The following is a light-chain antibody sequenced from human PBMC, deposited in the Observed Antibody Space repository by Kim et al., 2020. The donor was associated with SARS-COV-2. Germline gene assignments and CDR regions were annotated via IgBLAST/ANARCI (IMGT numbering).Light chain of an antibody. CDR2: DAS. CDR1: QYISNY. V-gene: IGKV1-33*01. CDR3: QQYDNLPYS. J-gene: IGKJ2*03. Sequence: SASVGDRVTITCQASQYISNYLNWYQQKPGKAPKLLIYDASNLETGVPSRFSGSGSGTDFTFTISSLQPEDIATYYCQQYDNLPYSFGQGTKLEI.